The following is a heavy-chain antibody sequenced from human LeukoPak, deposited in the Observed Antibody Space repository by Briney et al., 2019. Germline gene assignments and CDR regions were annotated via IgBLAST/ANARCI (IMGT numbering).Heavy chain of an antibody. CDR1: GFSFRDAA. V-gene: IGHV3-48*02. CDR2: ISSRSFTI. CDR3: ARSVIAVAGYDAFDI. Sequence: PGGSLRLSCAASGFSFRDAAMTWVRQAPGKGLDWVSYISSRSFTIYYADSVKGRFTISRDNAKNSLYLEMNSLRDEDTAVYYCARSVIAVAGYDAFDIWGQGTVVTVSS. J-gene: IGHJ3*02. D-gene: IGHD6-19*01.